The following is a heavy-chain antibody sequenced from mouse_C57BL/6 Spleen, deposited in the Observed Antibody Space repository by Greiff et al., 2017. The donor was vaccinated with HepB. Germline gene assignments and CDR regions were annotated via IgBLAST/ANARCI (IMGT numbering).Heavy chain of an antibody. CDR1: GYTFTDYN. CDR2: INPNNGGT. D-gene: IGHD2-4*01. Sequence: EVKLVESGPELVKPGASVKMSCKASGYTFTDYNMHWVKQSHGKSLEWIGYINPNNGGTSYNQKFKGKATLTVNKSSSTAYMELRSLTSEDSAVYYCAREKYYDYDGDFDYWGQGTTLTVSS. CDR3: AREKYYDYDGDFDY. V-gene: IGHV1-22*01. J-gene: IGHJ2*01.